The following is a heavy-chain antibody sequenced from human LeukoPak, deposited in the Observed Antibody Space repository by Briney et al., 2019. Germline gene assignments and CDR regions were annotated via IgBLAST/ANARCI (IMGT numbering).Heavy chain of an antibody. D-gene: IGHD1-26*01. Sequence: PSETLSLTCTVSGGSISSSNWWSWVRQPPGKGLEWIGEIYHSGNTNYNPSLKSRVTISLDKSKNQFSLKLRSVTAADTAVYYCAREEMPGKFDYWGQGTLVTVSS. J-gene: IGHJ4*02. CDR3: AREEMPGKFDY. CDR1: GGSISSSNW. CDR2: IYHSGNT. V-gene: IGHV4-4*02.